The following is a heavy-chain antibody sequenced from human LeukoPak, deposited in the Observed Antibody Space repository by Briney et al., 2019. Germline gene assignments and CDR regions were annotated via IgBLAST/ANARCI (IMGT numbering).Heavy chain of an antibody. Sequence: GGSLRLSCAASGFTFSTYAMSWVRQAPGKGLEWVSTISGSGANTYYADSVRGRFTISRDNSKNTLYLHMNSLRAEDTAVYYCAEEGAGYNNSFYFDCWGQGTLVTVSS. CDR3: AEEGAGYNNSFYFDC. CDR2: ISGSGANT. V-gene: IGHV3-23*01. CDR1: GFTFSTYA. J-gene: IGHJ4*02. D-gene: IGHD3-9*01.